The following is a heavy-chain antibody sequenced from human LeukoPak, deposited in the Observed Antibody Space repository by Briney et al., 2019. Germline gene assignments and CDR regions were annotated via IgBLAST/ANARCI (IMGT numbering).Heavy chain of an antibody. CDR1: GFTVSTNY. D-gene: IGHD7-27*01. J-gene: IGHJ4*02. CDR2: IYSGGGT. CDR3: AREISGGTYPWGCFDC. V-gene: IGHV3-53*01. Sequence: QPGGSLRLSCAASGFTVSTNYMSWVRQTPGKGLEWVSVIYSGGGTYYADSVKGRFTISRDNSKNTLYLQMNSLRAEDTAVYYCAREISGGTYPWGCFDCWGQGTLVTVSS.